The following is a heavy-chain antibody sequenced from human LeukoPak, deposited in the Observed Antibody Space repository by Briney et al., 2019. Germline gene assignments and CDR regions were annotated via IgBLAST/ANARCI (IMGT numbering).Heavy chain of an antibody. J-gene: IGHJ4*02. V-gene: IGHV4-59*01. D-gene: IGHD1-26*01. Sequence: SETLSLTCTVSGGSITSYYWTWIRQPPGKGLEWIGYMYHSGTTSNNPSLKSRVTISVDTSKNQFSLKLTSVTAADTAVYYCARDFSGTYYFDYWGQGTLVTVSS. CDR1: GGSITSYY. CDR2: MYHSGTT. CDR3: ARDFSGTYYFDY.